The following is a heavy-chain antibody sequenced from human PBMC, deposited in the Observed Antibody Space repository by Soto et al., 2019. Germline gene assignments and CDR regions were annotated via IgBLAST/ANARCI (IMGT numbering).Heavy chain of an antibody. CDR1: GGSFSGYY. V-gene: IGHV4-34*01. Sequence: SETLSLTCAVYGGSFSGYYWSWIRQPPGKGLEWIGEINHSGSTNYNPSLKSRVTISVDTSKNQFSLKLSSVTAADTAVYYCARLDGGAAGDYWGQGTLVTVSS. CDR2: INHSGST. CDR3: ARLDGGAAGDY. J-gene: IGHJ4*02. D-gene: IGHD6-13*01.